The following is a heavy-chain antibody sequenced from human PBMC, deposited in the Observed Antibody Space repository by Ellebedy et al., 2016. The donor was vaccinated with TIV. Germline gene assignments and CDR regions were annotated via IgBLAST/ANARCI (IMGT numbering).Heavy chain of an antibody. Sequence: GGSLRLSCVVSGFTVSDNYMSWVRQAPGKGLEWVANIKQDGSEKYYVDSVKGRFTISRDNPKNSLYLHMNSLRAEDTAVYYCARSHSGDTAMVLYYYYYGMDVWGQGTTVTVSS. CDR2: IKQDGSEK. CDR3: ARSHSGDTAMVLYYYYYGMDV. V-gene: IGHV3-7*04. J-gene: IGHJ6*02. CDR1: GFTVSDNY. D-gene: IGHD5-18*01.